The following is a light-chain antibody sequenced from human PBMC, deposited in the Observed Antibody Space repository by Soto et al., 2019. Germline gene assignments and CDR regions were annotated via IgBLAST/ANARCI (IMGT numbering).Light chain of an antibody. J-gene: IGKJ1*01. CDR3: QQRSNWLWT. V-gene: IGKV3-11*01. CDR2: DAS. Sequence: EIVLTHSPSTLSLSPLERARLSFMASQSVSSYLAWYQQKPGQAPRLLIYDASNRATGIPARFSGSGSGTDFTLTISSLEPEDFAVYYCQQRSNWLWTFGQGTKVDIK. CDR1: QSVSSY.